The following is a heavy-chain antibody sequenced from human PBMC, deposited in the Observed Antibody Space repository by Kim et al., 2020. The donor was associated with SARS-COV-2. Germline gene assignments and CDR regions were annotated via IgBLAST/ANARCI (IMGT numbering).Heavy chain of an antibody. V-gene: IGHV4-34*01. J-gene: IGHJ3*02. D-gene: IGHD3-3*01. CDR3: ARGGYDFWSGSVRAFDI. CDR1: GGSFSGYY. CDR2: INHSGST. Sequence: SETLSLTCAVYGGSFSGYYWSWIRQPPGKGLEWIGEINHSGSTNYNPSLKSRVTISVDTSKNQFSLTLSSVTAADTAVYYCARGGYDFWSGSVRAFDIWGQGTMVTVSS.